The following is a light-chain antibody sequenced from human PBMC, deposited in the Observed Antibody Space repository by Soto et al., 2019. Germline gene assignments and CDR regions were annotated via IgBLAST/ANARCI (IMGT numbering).Light chain of an antibody. V-gene: IGLV2-11*01. CDR2: DVT. Sequence: QSVLTQSRSVSGSPGQSVTISGTGTSSDVGGYNFVSWFQQYPAKAPKLIIFDVTNRPSGVPDRFSGSKSGNTASLTISGLQPDDEADYYCCSYAGRYTHVFGNGTKVTVL. CDR1: SSDVGGYNF. CDR3: CSYAGRYTHV. J-gene: IGLJ1*01.